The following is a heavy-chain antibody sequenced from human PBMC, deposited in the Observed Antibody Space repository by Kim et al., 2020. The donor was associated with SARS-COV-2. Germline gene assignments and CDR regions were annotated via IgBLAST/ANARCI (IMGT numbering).Heavy chain of an antibody. D-gene: IGHD2-8*01. V-gene: IGHV4-34*01. CDR1: GGSFSGYY. J-gene: IGHJ6*01. CDR2: INHSGST. Sequence: SETLSLTCAVYGGSFSGYYWSWIRQPPGKGLEWIGEINHSGSTNYNPFLKSRVTISVDTSKNQFSLKLSSVTAADTAVYYCARGAPDIVLMVYAPYGMDV. CDR3: ARGAPDIVLMVYAPYGMDV.